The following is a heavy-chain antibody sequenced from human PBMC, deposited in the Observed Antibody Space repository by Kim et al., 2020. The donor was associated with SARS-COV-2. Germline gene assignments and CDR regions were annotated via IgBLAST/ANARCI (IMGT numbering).Heavy chain of an antibody. D-gene: IGHD3-10*01. CDR2: ICYSGST. CDR3: ARLGIKITMVRGVIINTLGSSDY. V-gene: IGHV4-39*01. Sequence: SETLSLTCTVSGGSISSSSYYWGWIRQRPGKGREWIGSICYSGSTYYNPSLKSRVTISVTTSKNPFSLKLSSVTAAATAVYYCARLGIKITMVRGVIINTLGSSDYWGQGTLVTVSS. CDR1: GGSISSSSYY. J-gene: IGHJ4*02.